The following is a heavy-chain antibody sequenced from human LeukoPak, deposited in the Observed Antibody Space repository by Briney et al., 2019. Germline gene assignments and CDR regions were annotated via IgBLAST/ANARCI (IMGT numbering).Heavy chain of an antibody. V-gene: IGHV3-23*01. CDR1: GFTLSCYA. Sequence: GGSLRLFRAPCGFTLSCYALSCVRQAPGKGLECVSAISGSGGSTYYADSVKGRFTISRDNSKNTLYLQMNSLRAEDTAVYYCAKVGDFWSGYCDYWGQGTLVTVSS. CDR2: ISGSGGST. J-gene: IGHJ4*02. CDR3: AKVGDFWSGYCDY. D-gene: IGHD3-3*01.